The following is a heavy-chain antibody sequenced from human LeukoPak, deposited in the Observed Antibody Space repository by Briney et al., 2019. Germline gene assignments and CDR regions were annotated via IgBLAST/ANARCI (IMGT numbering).Heavy chain of an antibody. CDR1: GFTFSSYG. J-gene: IGHJ6*03. CDR3: ARRGYGDYVGDYYYYYMDV. Sequence: QTGGSLRLSCAASGFTFSSYGMHWVRQAPGKGLEWVAFIRYDGSNKYYADSVKGRFTTSRDNSKNSLYLQMNSLRAEDTALYYCARRGYGDYVGDYYYYYMDVWGKGTTVTVSS. D-gene: IGHD4-17*01. V-gene: IGHV3-30*02. CDR2: IRYDGSNK.